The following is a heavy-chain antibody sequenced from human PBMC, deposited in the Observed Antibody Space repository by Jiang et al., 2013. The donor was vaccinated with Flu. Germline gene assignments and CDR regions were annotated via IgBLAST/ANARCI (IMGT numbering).Heavy chain of an antibody. J-gene: IGHJ4*02. Sequence: VQLVESGGGVVQPGRSLRLSCAASGFTFSDYGMHWVRQAPGKGLEWVAVVSSDGSKQYYVDTVKGRFTISRDNSKNTLYLQMSSLRAEDTAVYYCAKERSEYSSSSLDSWGQGTLVTVSS. CDR1: GFTFSDYG. CDR3: AKERSEYSSSSLDS. CDR2: VSSDGSKQ. V-gene: IGHV3-30*18. D-gene: IGHD6-6*01.